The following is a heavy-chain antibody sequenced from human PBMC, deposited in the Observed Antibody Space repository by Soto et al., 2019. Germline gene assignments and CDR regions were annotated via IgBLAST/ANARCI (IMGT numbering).Heavy chain of an antibody. CDR3: EKIANSGVVIEYFGY. D-gene: IGHD3-3*01. J-gene: IGHJ4*02. V-gene: IGHV3-23*01. CDR2: MSSSGRRT. CDR1: GCTFANFG. Sequence: GGSLRLSWGASGCTFANFGMGWVRQAPGKGLFWVSGMSSSGRRTYYADSVRGRFTISRDNSKSTLFLQMDSLRADDTAVYYCEKIANSGVVIEYFGYWGQG.